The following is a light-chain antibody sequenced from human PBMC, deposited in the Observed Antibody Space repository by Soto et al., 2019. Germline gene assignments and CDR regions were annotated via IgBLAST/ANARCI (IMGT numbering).Light chain of an antibody. CDR1: QSVSNNY. CDR3: QQYGSSGT. Sequence: EILLTQSRGTLSLSPGERATLSCMASQSVSNNYLAWYQQKPGQAPRLLIYGASSRATGIPDRFSGSGSGTDFTLTISRLEPEDFAVYYCQQYGSSGTFGQGTKVAI. V-gene: IGKV3-20*01. CDR2: GAS. J-gene: IGKJ1*01.